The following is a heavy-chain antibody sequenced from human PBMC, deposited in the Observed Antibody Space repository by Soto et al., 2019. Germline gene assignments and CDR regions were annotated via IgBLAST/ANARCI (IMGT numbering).Heavy chain of an antibody. Sequence: ASVKVSCKGSGYTYISYDINWVRQATGQGLEWMGWMNHYSGNTGYAQKFQGRVTMTRDTSISTAYMELSRLRSDDTAVYYCARDARITIFGVVKGLYGMDVWGQGTTVTVSS. J-gene: IGHJ6*02. CDR1: GYTYISYD. V-gene: IGHV1-8*01. CDR3: ARDARITIFGVVKGLYGMDV. CDR2: MNHYSGNT. D-gene: IGHD3-3*01.